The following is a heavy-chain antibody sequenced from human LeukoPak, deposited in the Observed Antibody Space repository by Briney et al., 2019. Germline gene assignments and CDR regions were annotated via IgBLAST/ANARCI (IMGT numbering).Heavy chain of an antibody. CDR3: AREGGWFGELILSFDY. Sequence: ASVKVSCKASGYTFTSYGISWVRQAPGQGLEWMGWISAYNGNTNYAQKLQGRVTMTTDTSTSTAYMELRSLRSDDAAVYYCAREGGWFGELILSFDYWGQGTLVTVSS. CDR2: ISAYNGNT. D-gene: IGHD3-10*01. CDR1: GYTFTSYG. J-gene: IGHJ4*02. V-gene: IGHV1-18*04.